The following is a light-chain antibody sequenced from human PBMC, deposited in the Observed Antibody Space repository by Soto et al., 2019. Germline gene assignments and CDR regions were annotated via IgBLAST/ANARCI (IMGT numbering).Light chain of an antibody. Sequence: DIQLTQSPSFLSASVGDRVTISCRASQGISDYLAWYQQKPGKAPKLLIYGTSTLQSGVPSRFSGSASGTEFTLTISSLQPEDFATYFCQQFNAFPLTFGGGTKLEIK. V-gene: IGKV1-9*01. J-gene: IGKJ4*01. CDR3: QQFNAFPLT. CDR2: GTS. CDR1: QGISDY.